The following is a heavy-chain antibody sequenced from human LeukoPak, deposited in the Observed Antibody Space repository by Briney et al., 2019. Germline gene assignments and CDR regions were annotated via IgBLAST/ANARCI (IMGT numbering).Heavy chain of an antibody. J-gene: IGHJ6*03. CDR1: GFTFSSYD. CDR3: ARVSGASYMDV. V-gene: IGHV3-13*01. CDR2: IGTAGDT. Sequence: PGGSLRLSCAASGFTFSSYDMHWVRQATGKGLEWVSAIGTAGDTYYPGSVKGRFTISRENAKNPLYLQMNSLRAGDTAVYYCARVSGASYMDVWGKGTTVTVSS.